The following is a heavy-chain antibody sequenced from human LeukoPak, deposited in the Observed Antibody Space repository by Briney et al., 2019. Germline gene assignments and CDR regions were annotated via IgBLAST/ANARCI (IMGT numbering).Heavy chain of an antibody. CDR2: IYHSGST. V-gene: IGHV4-30-2*01. Sequence: SETLSLTCAFSGGPINSGGYSWRWIRQPPGKGLEWIGYIYHSGSTYYNPSLKSRVTISVDRSKNQFSLKLSSVTAADTAVYYCARLLCTVTTCGAFDIWGQGTMVTVSS. J-gene: IGHJ3*02. D-gene: IGHD4-17*01. CDR3: ARLLCTVTTCGAFDI. CDR1: GGPINSGGYS.